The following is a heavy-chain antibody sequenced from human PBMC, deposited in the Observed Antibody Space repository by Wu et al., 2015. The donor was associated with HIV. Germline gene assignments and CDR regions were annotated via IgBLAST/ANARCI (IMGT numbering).Heavy chain of an antibody. CDR2: ISAYSGNT. D-gene: IGHD4-23*01. CDR1: GYTFTNYD. V-gene: IGHV1-18*01. Sequence: QVQLVQSGAEVKKPGASVKVSCKASGYTFTNYDISWVRQAPGQGLEWMGWISAYSGNTKYAQKLQGRVTMTTDTSTSSAYMELRSLRSDDTAVYYCARGGVYGVNVGDYSYYYYIDVWGKGTTGSPSP. J-gene: IGHJ6*03. CDR3: ARGGVYGVNVGDYSYYYYIDV.